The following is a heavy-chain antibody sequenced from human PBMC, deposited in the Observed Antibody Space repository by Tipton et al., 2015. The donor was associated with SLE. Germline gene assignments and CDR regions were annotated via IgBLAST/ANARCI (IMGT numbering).Heavy chain of an antibody. Sequence: TLSLTCTVSGDSISSGGYFWSWIRQHPGKGLEWIGYMYYTGITNYNPSLNSRVTISVDTSKNQFSLKVNSVTAADTAVYYCARGVGYEDLWGQGTLVTVSA. CDR1: GDSISSGGYF. CDR3: ARGVGYEDL. D-gene: IGHD5-12*01. V-gene: IGHV4-61*08. CDR2: MYYTGIT. J-gene: IGHJ5*02.